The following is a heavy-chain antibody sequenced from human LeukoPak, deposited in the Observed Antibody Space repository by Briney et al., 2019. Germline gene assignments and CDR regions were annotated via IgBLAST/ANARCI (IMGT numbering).Heavy chain of an antibody. V-gene: IGHV3-11*04. J-gene: IGHJ3*02. D-gene: IGHD1-1*01. CDR1: GGSSRGYY. Sequence: LSLTCAVYGGSSRGYYWNWLWIRQSPGKGLEWVSYINHDGNDIYYGESVKGRFTISRDNAKNSLYLQMHTLRAEDTAVYYCAGDGTGVLPGDAFDIWSQGTMVTVSS. CDR3: AGDGTGVLPGDAFDI. CDR2: INHDGNDI.